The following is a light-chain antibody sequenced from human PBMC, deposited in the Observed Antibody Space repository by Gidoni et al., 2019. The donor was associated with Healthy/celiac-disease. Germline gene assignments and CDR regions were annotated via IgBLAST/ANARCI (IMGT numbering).Light chain of an antibody. CDR3: QQYNDYPYT. V-gene: IGKV1-5*03. Sequence: DIQMTQSPSTLSASIGDRVTITCRASQSVSPWLAWYQQKPGKAPNLLIYKASTLESEVPSRFSGNGSGTEFTLAISSLQPDDFATYFCQQYNDYPYTFGQGTSLEI. CDR1: QSVSPW. J-gene: IGKJ2*01. CDR2: KAS.